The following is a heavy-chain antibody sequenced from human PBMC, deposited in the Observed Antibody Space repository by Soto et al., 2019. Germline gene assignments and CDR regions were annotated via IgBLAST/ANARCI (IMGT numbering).Heavy chain of an antibody. CDR1: GGPISSSSYY. D-gene: IGHD3-22*01. J-gene: IGHJ5*02. CDR3: ARQEYYDSSGYYLGGNWFDP. CDR2: IYYSGST. V-gene: IGHV4-39*01. Sequence: SETLSLTCTVSGGPISSSSYYWGWIRQPPGKGLEWIGSIYYSGSTYYNPSLKSRVTISVDTSKNQFSLKLSSVTAADTAVYYCARQEYYDSSGYYLGGNWFDPWGQGTLVTVSS.